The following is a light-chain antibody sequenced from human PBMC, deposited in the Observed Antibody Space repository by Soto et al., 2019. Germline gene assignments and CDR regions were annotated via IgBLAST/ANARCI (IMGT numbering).Light chain of an antibody. J-gene: IGLJ2*01. V-gene: IGLV2-23*03. CDR2: EGS. CDR3: CSYAGSSTFKV. Sequence: QSALTQPASVSGSPGQSITISCTGTSSDVGSYNLVSWYQQHPGKAPKLMIYEGSKRPSGVSNRFSGSKSGNTASLTISGLQAEDEADYYCCSYAGSSTFKVFGGGTQLT. CDR1: SSDVGSYNL.